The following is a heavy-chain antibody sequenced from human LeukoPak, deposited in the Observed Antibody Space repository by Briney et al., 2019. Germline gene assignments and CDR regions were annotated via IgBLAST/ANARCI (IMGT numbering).Heavy chain of an antibody. V-gene: IGHV1-69*13. D-gene: IGHD6-19*01. CDR2: IIPIFGTA. J-gene: IGHJ4*02. Sequence: GASVNVSCKASGGTFSSYAISWVRQAPGQGLEWMGGIIPIFGTANYAQKFQGRATITADESTSTAYMEPSSLRSEDTAVYYCARDPNSSGWRDGIDYWGQGTLVTVSS. CDR3: ARDPNSSGWRDGIDY. CDR1: GGTFSSYA.